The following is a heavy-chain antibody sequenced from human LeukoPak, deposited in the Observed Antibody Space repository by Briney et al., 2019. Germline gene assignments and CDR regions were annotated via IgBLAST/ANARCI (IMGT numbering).Heavy chain of an antibody. V-gene: IGHV4-59*01. CDR1: GASISGNY. CDR3: AKFSRWLPFEY. J-gene: IGHJ4*02. CDR2: IFDDGVT. Sequence: SETLSLTCAVSGASISGNYWSWIRQSPEKGLEWIGHIFDDGVTDYNPSLMSRVSIFSDTPKNHFSLRLTSVTAADTAVYYCAKFSRWLPFEYWGQGALVTVSS. D-gene: IGHD5-12*01.